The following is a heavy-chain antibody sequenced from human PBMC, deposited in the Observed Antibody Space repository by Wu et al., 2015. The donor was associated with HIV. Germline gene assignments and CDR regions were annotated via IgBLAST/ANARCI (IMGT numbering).Heavy chain of an antibody. Sequence: QAQLVQSGPEVKKPGASVRVSCQVSGYTLTELSIHWVRQAPGKGLEWMGGFDPEDGETIYAQNFQGRLTMTEDTSTDTAYMELNSLRSEDTAVYYCATVRGDYVSETSRYYYYYMDVWGEGTTVTVSS. CDR3: ATVRGDYVSETSRYYYYYMDV. V-gene: IGHV1-24*01. J-gene: IGHJ6*03. D-gene: IGHD3-10*01. CDR2: FDPEDGET. CDR1: GYTLTELS.